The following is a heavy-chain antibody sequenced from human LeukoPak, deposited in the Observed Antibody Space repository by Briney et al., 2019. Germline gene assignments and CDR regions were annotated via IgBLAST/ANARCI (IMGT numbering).Heavy chain of an antibody. CDR3: ARDSGGGLRWFDP. V-gene: IGHV1-69*05. D-gene: IGHD3-16*01. Sequence: VASVKVSCXASGGTFSSYTISWVRQPPGQGLEWMGRIIPIFGTANYAQKFQGRVTITTDESTSTAYMELSSLRSEDTAVHYCARDSGGGLRWFDPWGQGTLVTVSS. CDR1: GGTFSSYT. J-gene: IGHJ5*02. CDR2: IIPIFGTA.